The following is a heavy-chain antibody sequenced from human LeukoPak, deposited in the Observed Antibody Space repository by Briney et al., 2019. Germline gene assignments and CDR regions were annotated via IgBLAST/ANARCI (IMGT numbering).Heavy chain of an antibody. CDR2: INPNSGGT. V-gene: IGHV1-2*02. CDR3: ARVVTGYCSSTSCYQIMRWFDP. CDR1: GYTFTGYY. J-gene: IGHJ5*02. Sequence: ASVKVSCKASGYTFTGYYMHWVRQAPGQGLEWMGWINPNSGGTNYAQKFQGRVTMTRDTSISTAYMELSRLRSDDTAVYYCARVVTGYCSSTSCYQIMRWFDPWGQGTLDTVSS. D-gene: IGHD2-2*01.